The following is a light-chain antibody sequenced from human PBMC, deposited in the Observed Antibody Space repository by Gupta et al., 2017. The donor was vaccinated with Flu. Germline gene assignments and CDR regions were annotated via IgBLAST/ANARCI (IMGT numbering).Light chain of an antibody. CDR1: QSIYSN. V-gene: IGKV3-15*01. Sequence: DIEMTQSPATLSVSPGERATISCRASQSIYSNLAWYQQKPGQTPRLLIYSATTMATGIPARFSGSGSGTEFTLTISGLQSEDFAVYYCQQYYDWPRTFGQGTKVEI. CDR3: QQYYDWPRT. J-gene: IGKJ1*01. CDR2: SAT.